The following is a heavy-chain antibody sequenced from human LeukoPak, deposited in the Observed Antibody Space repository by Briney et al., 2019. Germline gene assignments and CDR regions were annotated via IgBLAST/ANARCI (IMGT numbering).Heavy chain of an antibody. J-gene: IGHJ4*02. CDR2: IYSTGGT. Sequence: SETLSLTYTVSGGSISSYYWSWIRQPAGKGLEWIGRIYSTGGTNYNPSLKSRVTMSVDTSKNQFSLRLRSVTAADTAVYYCARQIASAGTAGFDFWGQGALVTVSS. V-gene: IGHV4-4*07. CDR3: ARQIASAGTAGFDF. CDR1: GGSISSYY. D-gene: IGHD6-13*01.